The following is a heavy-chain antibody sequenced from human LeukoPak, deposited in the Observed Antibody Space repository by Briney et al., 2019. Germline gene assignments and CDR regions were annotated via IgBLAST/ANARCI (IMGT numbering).Heavy chain of an antibody. CDR2: IKQDGSEK. CDR1: GFTFSSYW. V-gene: IGHV3-7*01. Sequence: GGSLRLSCAASGFTFSSYWMSWVRQAPGKGLEGVANIKQDGSEKYYVDSVKGRFTISRDNAKNSLYLQMNSLRAEDTAVYYCARDEVITNYYYYYGMDVWGQGTTVIVSS. D-gene: IGHD3-22*01. J-gene: IGHJ6*02. CDR3: ARDEVITNYYYYYGMDV.